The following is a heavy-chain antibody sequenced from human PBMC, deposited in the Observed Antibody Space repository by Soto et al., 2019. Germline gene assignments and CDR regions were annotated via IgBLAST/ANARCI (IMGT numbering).Heavy chain of an antibody. CDR2: IWYDGSNK. J-gene: IGHJ4*02. CDR1: GFTFSSYG. Sequence: GGSLRLSCAASGFTFSSYGMHWVRQAPGKGLEWVAVIWYDGSNKYYADSVKGRFTISRDNSKNTLYLQMNSLTPEDTAVYYCAREFPYYVSSDSYLDYWGQGALVTVSS. D-gene: IGHD3-16*01. CDR3: AREFPYYVSSDSYLDY. V-gene: IGHV3-33*01.